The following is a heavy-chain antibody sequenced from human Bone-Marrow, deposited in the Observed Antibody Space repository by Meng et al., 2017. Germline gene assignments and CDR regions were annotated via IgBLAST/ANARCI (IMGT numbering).Heavy chain of an antibody. D-gene: IGHD3-22*01. CDR1: GFTFSSYE. J-gene: IGHJ3*01. V-gene: IGHV3-48*03. CDR3: AKEYVSHSSGYDAFDV. CDR2: IKSGGNTK. Sequence: GESLKISCAASGFTFSSYEMDWVRQAPGKGLEWIANIKSGGNTKFYADSVKGRFTISRDDAKTSLYLQMNSLRAEDTAIYYCAKEYVSHSSGYDAFDVWGQGTAVTVSS.